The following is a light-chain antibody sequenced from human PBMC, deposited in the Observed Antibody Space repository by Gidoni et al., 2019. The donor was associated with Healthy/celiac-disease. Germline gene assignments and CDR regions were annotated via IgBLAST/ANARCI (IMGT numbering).Light chain of an antibody. V-gene: IGKV1-5*03. Sequence: DIQMTQSPSTLSASVGDRVTITCRASQSISSWLAWYQQKPGKAPKLLIYTASSLESGVPSRFSGSGSGTEFTLTISSLQPDDFATYYCQQYNSYPIFTFGPGTKVDIK. CDR3: QQYNSYPIFT. CDR1: QSISSW. J-gene: IGKJ3*01. CDR2: TAS.